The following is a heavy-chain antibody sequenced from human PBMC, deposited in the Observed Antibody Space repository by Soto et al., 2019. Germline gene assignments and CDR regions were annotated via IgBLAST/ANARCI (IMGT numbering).Heavy chain of an antibody. CDR2: ISGSGGST. Sequence: EVQLLESGGGLVQPGGSLRLSCAASGFTFSSYAMSWFRRALGKGLEWVSAISGSGGSTYYADSVKGRFTISRDNSKNTLYLQMNSLRAEDTAVYYCAKYDGDLGNFDYWGQGTLVTVSS. J-gene: IGHJ4*02. D-gene: IGHD4-17*01. CDR1: GFTFSSYA. CDR3: AKYDGDLGNFDY. V-gene: IGHV3-23*01.